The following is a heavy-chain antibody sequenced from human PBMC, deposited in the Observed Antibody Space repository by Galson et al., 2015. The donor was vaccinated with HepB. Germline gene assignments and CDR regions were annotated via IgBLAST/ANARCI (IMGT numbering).Heavy chain of an antibody. CDR1: GGSISSGSYY. D-gene: IGHD3-16*01. CDR2: IYTSGST. V-gene: IGHV4-61*02. Sequence: TLSLTCTVSGGSISSGSYYWSWIRQPAGKGLEWIGRIYTSGSTNYNPSLKSRVTMSVDTSKNQFSLELSSVTAADTAVYYCARARGWGYFDVWGKGTTVTVSS. CDR3: ARARGWGYFDV. J-gene: IGHJ6*04.